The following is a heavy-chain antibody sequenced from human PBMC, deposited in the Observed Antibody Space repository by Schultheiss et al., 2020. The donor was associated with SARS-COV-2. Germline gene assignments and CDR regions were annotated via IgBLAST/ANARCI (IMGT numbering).Heavy chain of an antibody. CDR2: INHSGST. V-gene: IGHV4-59*08. D-gene: IGHD2-2*01. Sequence: SETLSLTCTVSGGSISSYYWSWIRQPPGKGLEWIGEINHSGSTNYNPSLKSRVTMSVDTSKNQFSLKLSSVTAADTAVYYCARVSIANQLLFDYWGQGTLVTVSS. CDR1: GGSISSYY. CDR3: ARVSIANQLLFDY. J-gene: IGHJ4*02.